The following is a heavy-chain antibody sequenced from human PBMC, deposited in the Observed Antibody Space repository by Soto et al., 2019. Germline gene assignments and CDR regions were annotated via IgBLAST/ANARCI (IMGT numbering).Heavy chain of an antibody. V-gene: IGHV4-38-2*02. D-gene: IGHD3-3*01. J-gene: IGHJ6*02. CDR3: AREYYDFWSGEYHNGMDV. CDR2: TYYTGST. Sequence: PLETLSLTCGVSGYSISSGYFWVWIRQPPGKGLEWMGSTYYTGSTYYNPSLLTRITISVDTSKNQFSLKLSSVTAADTALYYCAREYYDFWSGEYHNGMDVWGPGTTVTVSS. CDR1: GYSISSGYF.